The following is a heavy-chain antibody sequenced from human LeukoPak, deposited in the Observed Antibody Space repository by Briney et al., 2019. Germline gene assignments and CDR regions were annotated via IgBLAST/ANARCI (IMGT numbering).Heavy chain of an antibody. Sequence: SETLSLTCTVSGGSISSYYWSWIRQPPGKGQEWIGYIYYSGSTNYNPSLKSRVTISVDTSKNQFSLKLSSVTAADTAVYYCARQQFYYFDYWGQGTLVTVSS. CDR1: GGSISSYY. J-gene: IGHJ4*02. D-gene: IGHD4-11*01. CDR2: IYYSGST. V-gene: IGHV4-59*08. CDR3: ARQQFYYFDY.